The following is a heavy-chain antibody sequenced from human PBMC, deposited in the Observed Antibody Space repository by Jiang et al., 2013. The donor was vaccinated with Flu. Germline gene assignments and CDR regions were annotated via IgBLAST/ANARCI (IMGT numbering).Heavy chain of an antibody. Sequence: YYWSWIRQPPGKGLGVGLGYSLLQSGSTNYNPSLKSRVTISADRSKNQFSLKLNSVTAADTAVYYCARVYGRDWYFDLSGPVAPWSLSPQ. D-gene: IGHD4-17*01. J-gene: IGHJ2*01. CDR3: ARVYGRDWYFDL. V-gene: IGHV4-59*01. CDR2: SLLQSGST. CDR1: YY.